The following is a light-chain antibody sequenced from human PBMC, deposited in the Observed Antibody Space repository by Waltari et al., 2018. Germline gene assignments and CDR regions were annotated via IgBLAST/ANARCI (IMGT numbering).Light chain of an antibody. V-gene: IGLV3-19*01. Sequence: TQDPAVSVAMGQTVRITCPGASLRRYYASRYQQRPGQAPILVMYDKNRRPSGVPDRFSGSSSDDTASLTITGAQAEDEAYYYCHSRDASGSGGAFGGGTKLTVL. J-gene: IGLJ2*01. CDR1: SLRRYY. CDR2: DKN. CDR3: HSRDASGSGGA.